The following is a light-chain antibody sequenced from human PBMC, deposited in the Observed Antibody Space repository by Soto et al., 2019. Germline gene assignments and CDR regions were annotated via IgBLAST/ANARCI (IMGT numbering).Light chain of an antibody. CDR3: QQRSSWPLT. CDR2: DAS. Sequence: EIVLTQSPATLALSPGERATLSCRASQSVSSFLAWYQQKPGQAPRLLNYDASKRATGISARFSGSGSGTDFTLTISSLEPEDFAVYYCQQRSSWPLTFGGGTKVEIK. V-gene: IGKV3-11*01. CDR1: QSVSSF. J-gene: IGKJ4*01.